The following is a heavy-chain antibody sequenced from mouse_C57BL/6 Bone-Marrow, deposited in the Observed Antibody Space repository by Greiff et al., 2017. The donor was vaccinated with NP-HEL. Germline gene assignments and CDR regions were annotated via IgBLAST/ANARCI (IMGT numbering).Heavy chain of an antibody. CDR2: ISDGGSYT. CDR1: GFTFSSYA. J-gene: IGHJ3*01. CDR3: ARDGPWFAY. V-gene: IGHV5-4*01. Sequence: EVKVVESGGGLVKPGGSLKLSCAASGFTFSSYAMSWVRQTPDKRLEWVATISDGGSYTYYPDNVKGRFTISRDNAKNNLYLQMSHLKSEDTAMYYCARDGPWFAYWGQGTLVTVSA.